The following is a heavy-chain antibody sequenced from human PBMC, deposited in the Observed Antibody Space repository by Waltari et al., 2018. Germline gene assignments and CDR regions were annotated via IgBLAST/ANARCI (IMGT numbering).Heavy chain of an antibody. CDR3: VMYSSAFLGDC. J-gene: IGHJ4*02. Sequence: QLVESGGGLVQPGGSLRLSCRASGFSFSNYWMHWVRQAPGKGLVSFSNRNVDGTITRYADSVKGRFTISRDNAENTLFLQMRSLRAEDTGLYYCVMYSSAFLGDCWGRGTLVTVSS. D-gene: IGHD6-19*01. V-gene: IGHV3-74*01. CDR1: GFSFSNYW. CDR2: RNVDGTIT.